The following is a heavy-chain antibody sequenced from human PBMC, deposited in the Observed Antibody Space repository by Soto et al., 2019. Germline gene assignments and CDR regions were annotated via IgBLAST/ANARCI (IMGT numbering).Heavy chain of an antibody. CDR2: IYWDDEK. CDR1: AFSLTADGVR. CDR3: AHTQIEPFTSF. Sequence: GPTLVNATQTLTLTCTFSAFSLTADGVRVGWIRQPPGKALEWLALIYWDDEKRYSPSLKSRLTITKDTSKNQVVLTMTNMDPVDTGTYYCAHTQIEPFTSFWGQGTLVTVSS. V-gene: IGHV2-5*02. D-gene: IGHD3-22*01. J-gene: IGHJ1*01.